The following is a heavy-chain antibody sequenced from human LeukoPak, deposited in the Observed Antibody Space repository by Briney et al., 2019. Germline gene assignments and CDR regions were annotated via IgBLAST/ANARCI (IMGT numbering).Heavy chain of an antibody. CDR3: ARGRSNYYGMDV. CDR1: DGSINSYY. Sequence: SETLSLTCSVSDGSINSYYWNWIRRPPWKGLEWIGYIYYNGNTNYSPSLKSRVTMSVDTSKNLFSLKVSSVTAADTAVYYCARGRSNYYGMDVWGQGTTVTVSS. J-gene: IGHJ6*02. D-gene: IGHD1-26*01. CDR2: IYYNGNT. V-gene: IGHV4-59*01.